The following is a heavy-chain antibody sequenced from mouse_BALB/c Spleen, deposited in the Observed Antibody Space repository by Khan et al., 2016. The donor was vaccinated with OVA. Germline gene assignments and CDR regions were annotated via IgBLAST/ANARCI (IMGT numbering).Heavy chain of an antibody. Sequence: VELVESGAELARPGASVKMSCKASGYTFTSHTMHWVKQRPGQGLEWIGYINPRSGYTNYNQKFNDKATLTADKSSSTAYMQLGSLTSEDSAVYYCARRTTEYAMDYWGQGTSVTVSS. CDR2: INPRSGYT. J-gene: IGHJ4*01. CDR1: GYTFTSHT. D-gene: IGHD2-12*01. CDR3: ARRTTEYAMDY. V-gene: IGHV1-4*01.